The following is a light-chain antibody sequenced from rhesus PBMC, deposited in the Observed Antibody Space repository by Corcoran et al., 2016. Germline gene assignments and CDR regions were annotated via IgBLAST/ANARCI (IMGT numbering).Light chain of an antibody. V-gene: IGLV2-13*03. CDR3: SSDAASRSLL. CDR1: SSDIGGYNR. J-gene: IGLJ2*01. CDR2: EVT. Sequence: QAAPTQSPPVSGSPGQSDTISCTGTSSDIGGYNRVSWYQQHPGKAPKLMIYEVTKRPSGVSDRFSGSKSGNTASLTISGLQAEDEAEYYCSSDAASRSLLFGGGTRLTVL.